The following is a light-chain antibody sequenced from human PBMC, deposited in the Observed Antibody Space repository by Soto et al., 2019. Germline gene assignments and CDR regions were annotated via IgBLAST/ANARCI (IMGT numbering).Light chain of an antibody. V-gene: IGLV2-14*01. Sequence: QSALTQPASVSGPPGQAITISSTGTCSDVGSYDYLSWYQQHPGKAPKLMISDDSNRPSEVSHRSSGSKSGNYDSLTNSGLQADHEADYYCSSHTSSSTDLFGTGTTVTVL. J-gene: IGLJ1*01. CDR3: SSHTSSSTDL. CDR1: CSDVGSYDY. CDR2: DDS.